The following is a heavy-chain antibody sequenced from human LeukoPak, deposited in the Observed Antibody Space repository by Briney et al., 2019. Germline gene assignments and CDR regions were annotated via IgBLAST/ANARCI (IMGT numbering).Heavy chain of an antibody. CDR1: GFTFSSSR. Sequence: GGSLRLSCAASGFTFSSSRMHWVRQASGKGLVWVSRITRDGSSTTYADSVKGRFTTSRDNAKNTLYLQMYSLRDDDTAVYYCARDPGYESWSPFWGGMDVWGNGTTVIVSS. CDR2: ITRDGSST. V-gene: IGHV3-74*01. D-gene: IGHD3-16*01. CDR3: ARDPGYESWSPFWGGMDV. J-gene: IGHJ6*04.